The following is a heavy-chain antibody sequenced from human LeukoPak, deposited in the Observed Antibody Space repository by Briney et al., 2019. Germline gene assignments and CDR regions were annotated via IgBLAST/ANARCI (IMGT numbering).Heavy chain of an antibody. CDR2: IYNSGST. CDR1: GGSIRSGTYD. D-gene: IGHD3-16*01. Sequence: PSETLSLTCTVSGGSIRSGTYDWTWIRQPAGKGLEWIGRIYNSGSTSYNPSLKSRVTLSMDTSRNQFSLKLSSVTAADTAVYYCARGRDDDVWGSYPTCFDFWGQGTLVTVSS. CDR3: ARGRDDDVWGSYPTCFDF. J-gene: IGHJ4*02. V-gene: IGHV4-61*02.